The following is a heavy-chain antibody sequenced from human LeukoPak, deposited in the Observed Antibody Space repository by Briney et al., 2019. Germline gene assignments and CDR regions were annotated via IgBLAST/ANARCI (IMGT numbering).Heavy chain of an antibody. CDR3: ARVLVDSSGWDEYFDY. Sequence: SETLSLTCTVSGGSISSYYWSWIRQPPGKGLEWIEYIYYSGSTNYNPSLKSRVTISVDTSKNQFSLKLSSVTAADTAVYYCARVLVDSSGWDEYFDYWGQGTLVTVSS. CDR2: IYYSGST. J-gene: IGHJ4*02. V-gene: IGHV4-59*01. CDR1: GGSISSYY. D-gene: IGHD6-19*01.